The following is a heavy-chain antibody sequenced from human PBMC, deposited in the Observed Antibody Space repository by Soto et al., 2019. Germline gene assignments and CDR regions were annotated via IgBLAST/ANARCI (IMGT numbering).Heavy chain of an antibody. Sequence: ETLSLTCTVSGGPISSSAYHWGWIRQPPGKGLEWIGSVYYSGSTNYSPSLKSRLTITVDRSKNQFSLKLSSVTAADTAVYYCGSPGFVAGSGFDYWGRGIMVTVSS. CDR1: GGPISSSAYH. J-gene: IGHJ4*02. D-gene: IGHD6-19*01. CDR2: VYYSGST. CDR3: GSPGFVAGSGFDY. V-gene: IGHV4-39*01.